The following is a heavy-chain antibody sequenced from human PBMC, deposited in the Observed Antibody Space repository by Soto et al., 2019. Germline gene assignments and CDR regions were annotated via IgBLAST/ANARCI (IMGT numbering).Heavy chain of an antibody. CDR1: ECTFTTSA. V-gene: IGHV1-58*02. D-gene: IGHD2-15*01. CDR3: AADPGHCSGGSCDYYYYMDV. Sequence: ASLTVSCMASECTFTTSAMQWVRPARGQRLEWIGWIVVGSGNTNYAQKFQERVTITRDMSTSTAYMELSSLRSEDTAVYYCAADPGHCSGGSCDYYYYMDVWGKGTTVTVSS. CDR2: IVVGSGNT. J-gene: IGHJ6*03.